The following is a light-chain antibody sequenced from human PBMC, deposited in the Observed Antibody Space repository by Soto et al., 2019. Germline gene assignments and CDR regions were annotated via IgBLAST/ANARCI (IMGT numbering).Light chain of an antibody. J-gene: IGKJ4*01. CDR2: WAS. V-gene: IGKV4-1*01. CDR1: QSVLYSSNNKNY. Sequence: DIVMTQSPDSLAVSLGERATINCKSSQSVLYSSNNKNYLAWYQQQPGQPPKLLIYWASTRESGVPDRFSGSGSVTDFTITISSLQAEDVAVYYCQQYYSTPLTFGGGTKVEIK. CDR3: QQYYSTPLT.